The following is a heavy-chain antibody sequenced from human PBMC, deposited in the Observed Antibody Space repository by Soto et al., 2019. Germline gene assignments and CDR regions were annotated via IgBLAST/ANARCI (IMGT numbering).Heavy chain of an antibody. CDR1: GGSFSGYY. J-gene: IGHJ6*03. CDR3: ARGRVQQFSSVSTLGYYMDV. V-gene: IGHV4-34*01. Sequence: PSETLSLTCAVYGGSFSGYYWSWIRQPPGKGLEWIGEINHSGSTNYNPSLKSRVTISVDTSKNQFSLKLSSVTAADTAVYYCARGRVQQFSSVSTLGYYMDVWGKGTTVTVS. D-gene: IGHD3-16*01. CDR2: INHSGST.